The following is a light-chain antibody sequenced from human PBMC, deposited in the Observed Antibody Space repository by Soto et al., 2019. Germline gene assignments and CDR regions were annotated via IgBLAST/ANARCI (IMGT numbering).Light chain of an antibody. J-gene: IGLJ1*01. CDR2: DVS. V-gene: IGLV2-14*03. CDR3: SSFTPTSAHV. CDR1: SSDIGGYNY. Sequence: QSALTQPASVSGSPGQSITISCTGTSSDIGGYNYVSWYQHLPGKAPKLMIYDVSNRPSGVSDRFSGSKSGNTASLTISGLQAEDEADYYCSSFTPTSAHVFGSGTKGTVL.